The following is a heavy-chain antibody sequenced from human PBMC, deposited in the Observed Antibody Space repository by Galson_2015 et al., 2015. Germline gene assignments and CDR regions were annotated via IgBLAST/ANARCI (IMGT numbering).Heavy chain of an antibody. D-gene: IGHD6-13*01. CDR3: ARDRVAGYTDY. J-gene: IGHJ4*02. CDR2: GHYRGST. Sequence: SETLSLTCTVSGGSVRSESYYWSWIRQLPGKGLEWIGYGHYRGSTTYNPSLKSRVTISVDTSTNQLSLKLSSVTAADTAVYYCARDRVAGYTDYWGQGTLVTVSS. CDR1: GGSVRSESYY. V-gene: IGHV4-61*01.